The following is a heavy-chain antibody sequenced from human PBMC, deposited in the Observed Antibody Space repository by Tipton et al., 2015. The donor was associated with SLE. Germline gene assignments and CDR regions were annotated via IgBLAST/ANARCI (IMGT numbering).Heavy chain of an antibody. D-gene: IGHD3-3*01. Sequence: TLSLTCAVYGGSFSGYYWSWIRQPPGKGLEWIGEINHSGSTNYNPSLKSRVTISVDTSKNQFSLKLSSVTAADTAVYYCARGRGFWSGPLDYWGQGTLVTVPS. V-gene: IGHV4-34*01. CDR1: GGSFSGYY. CDR2: INHSGST. J-gene: IGHJ4*02. CDR3: ARGRGFWSGPLDY.